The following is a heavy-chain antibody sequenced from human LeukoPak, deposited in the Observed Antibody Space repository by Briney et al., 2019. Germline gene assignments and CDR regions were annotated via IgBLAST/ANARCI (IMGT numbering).Heavy chain of an antibody. CDR3: ARGGGTIDYYDRNNWFDP. CDR2: IYSSGST. CDR1: GASISSGSNY. Sequence: PSETLSLTCSVSGASISSGSNYWGWIRQPPGKTLEWIGSIYSSGSTYYNPSLKSRVIIIIDTPKNHFSLTLSSVTAADTAVYYCARGGGTIDYYDRNNWFDPWGQGTLVTVSS. J-gene: IGHJ5*02. V-gene: IGHV4-39*07. D-gene: IGHD3-22*01.